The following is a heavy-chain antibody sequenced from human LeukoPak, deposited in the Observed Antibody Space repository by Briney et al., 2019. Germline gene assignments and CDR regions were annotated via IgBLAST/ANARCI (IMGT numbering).Heavy chain of an antibody. V-gene: IGHV3-23*01. J-gene: IGHJ4*02. Sequence: GGSLRLFCAASGFTFSSFAMSWLRQAPGKGLEGVSSLSGSGGSIVYADSVKGRFTISRENSKNTLFLQMNSLRAEYTSVYYCAQESGYSYASGYYFDFWGQGTLVTVSS. D-gene: IGHD5-18*01. CDR3: AQESGYSYASGYYFDF. CDR2: LSGSGGSI. CDR1: GFTFSSFA.